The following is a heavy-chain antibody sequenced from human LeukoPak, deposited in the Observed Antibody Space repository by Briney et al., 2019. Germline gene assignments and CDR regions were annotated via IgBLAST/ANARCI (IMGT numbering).Heavy chain of an antibody. CDR3: RRRNDKLVQGFDY. J-gene: IGHJ4*02. V-gene: IGHV3-33*01. CDR1: GFTFSSFG. Sequence: QAGRSLRLSCAASGFTFSSFGMHWVRQAPGKGLEWVADIWFDGKNEHFADSVKGRFTISRDNSKNTMYLQINSLRAEDTAVYYCRRRNDKLVQGFDYWGQGTLVTVSS. D-gene: IGHD1-1*01. CDR2: IWFDGKNE.